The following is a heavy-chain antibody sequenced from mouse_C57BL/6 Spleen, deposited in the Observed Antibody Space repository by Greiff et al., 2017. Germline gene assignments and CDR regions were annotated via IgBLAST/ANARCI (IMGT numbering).Heavy chain of an antibody. V-gene: IGHV5-17*01. CDR3: GRGGPGFAY. J-gene: IGHJ3*01. D-gene: IGHD3-3*01. CDR1: GFTFSDYG. CDR2: ISRGSSTI. Sequence: EVQVVESGGGLVKPGGSLKLSCAASGFTFSDYGMHWVRQAPEKGLEWVAYISRGSSTIYYADTVKGRFTISRDNAKNTLFLQMTSLRSEATAMYYCGRGGPGFAYWGQGTLVTVSA.